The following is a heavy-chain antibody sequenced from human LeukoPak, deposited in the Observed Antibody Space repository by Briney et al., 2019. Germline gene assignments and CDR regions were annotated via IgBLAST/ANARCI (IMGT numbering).Heavy chain of an antibody. CDR1: GYTFTSYY. D-gene: IGHD3-10*01. CDR2: INPSGGST. V-gene: IGHV1-46*01. Sequence: ASVKVSCKASGYTFTSYYMHWVRQAPGQGLEWMGIINPSGGSTSYAQKFQGRVTMTRDMSTSTVYMELSSLRSEDTAVYYCARKRGPYYYYYGMDVWGQGTTVTVSS. CDR3: ARKRGPYYYYYGMDV. J-gene: IGHJ6*02.